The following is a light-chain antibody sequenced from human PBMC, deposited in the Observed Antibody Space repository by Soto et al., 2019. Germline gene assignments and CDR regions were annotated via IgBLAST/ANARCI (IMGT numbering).Light chain of an antibody. CDR3: LQDYNYPT. CDR1: QGIRND. J-gene: IGKJ4*01. Sequence: AIQMTQSPSSLSASVGDRVTIACRASQGIRNDLGWYQQKPGKAPKLLIYAASSLQSGVPSRFSGSGSGTDFTLTISSLQPEDFATYYCLQDYNYPTFGGGTKVEIK. V-gene: IGKV1-6*01. CDR2: AAS.